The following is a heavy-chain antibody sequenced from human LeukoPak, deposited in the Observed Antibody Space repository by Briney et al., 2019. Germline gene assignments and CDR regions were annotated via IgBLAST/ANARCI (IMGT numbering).Heavy chain of an antibody. V-gene: IGHV3-30*18. CDR3: AKDTGYDILTGPNVDY. J-gene: IGHJ4*02. Sequence: GGSLRLSCAASGFTFSSYGMHWVRQAPGKGLEWVAVISYDGSNKYYADSVKGRFTISRDNSKNTLYLQMNSLRAEDTAVYYCAKDTGYDILTGPNVDYWGQGTLVTVSS. CDR2: ISYDGSNK. D-gene: IGHD3-9*01. CDR1: GFTFSSYG.